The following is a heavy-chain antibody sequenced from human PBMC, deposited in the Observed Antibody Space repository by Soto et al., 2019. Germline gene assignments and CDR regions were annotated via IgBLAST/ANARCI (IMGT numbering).Heavy chain of an antibody. CDR3: ARLMTTVTTPRYYFDY. D-gene: IGHD4-17*01. V-gene: IGHV4-59*08. CDR1: GGSISSYY. CDR2: IYYSGST. J-gene: IGHJ4*02. Sequence: QVQLQESGPGLVKPSETLSLTCTVSGGSISSYYWSWIRQPPGKGLEWIGYIYYSGSTNYNPSLKSRVTISVDTSKNQFSLKLSSVTAADTAVYYCARLMTTVTTPRYYFDYWGQGTLVTVSS.